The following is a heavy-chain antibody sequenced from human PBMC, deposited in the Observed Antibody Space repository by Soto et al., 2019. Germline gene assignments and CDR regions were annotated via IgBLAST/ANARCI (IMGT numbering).Heavy chain of an antibody. CDR3: ARDGDGGTTKTTYYYKCMDV. CDR1: GGSLCSDY. Sequence: LSLTCTVAGGSLCSDYWGWIRQPPGKGLDWIGYVFYTGRANYNPSLKSRVSISLDTSNYQFSLKLSPVTAADTAVYYFARDGDGGTTKTTYYYKCMDVCLPRNTVAVSS. V-gene: IGHV4-59*01. CDR2: VFYTGRA. J-gene: IGHJ6*02. D-gene: IGHD1-1*01.